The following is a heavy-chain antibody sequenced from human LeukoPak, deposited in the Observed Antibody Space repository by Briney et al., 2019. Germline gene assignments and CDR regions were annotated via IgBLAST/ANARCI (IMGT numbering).Heavy chain of an antibody. CDR1: GGSIRSYY. V-gene: IGHV4-59*01. CDR2: IYYSGST. Sequence: WETLCLTCTVSGGSIRSYYWSWIRQPPGKGLEWIANIYYSGSTNYNPSLKGRVTISLDTSKNQVSLKLSSVTAADTAVYYCARQYYHGSGGDIDPWGEGTLASVSS. D-gene: IGHD3-10*01. CDR3: ARQYYHGSGGDIDP. J-gene: IGHJ5*01.